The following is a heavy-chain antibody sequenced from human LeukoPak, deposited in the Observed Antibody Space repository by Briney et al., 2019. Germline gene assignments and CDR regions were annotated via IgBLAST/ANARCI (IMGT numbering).Heavy chain of an antibody. Sequence: SETLSLTCTVSGGSISSGGYYWSWIRQHPGKGLEWIGYIYYSGSTYYNPSLKSRVTISVDTSKNQFPLKLSSVTAADTAVYYCAREPRITMVRGVIIGYFDYWGQGTLVTVSS. CDR1: GGSISSGGYY. V-gene: IGHV4-31*03. D-gene: IGHD3-10*01. CDR2: IYYSGST. J-gene: IGHJ4*02. CDR3: AREPRITMVRGVIIGYFDY.